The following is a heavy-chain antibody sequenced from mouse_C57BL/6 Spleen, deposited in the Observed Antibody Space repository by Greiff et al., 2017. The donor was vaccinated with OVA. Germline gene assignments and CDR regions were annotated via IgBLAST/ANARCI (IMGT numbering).Heavy chain of an antibody. V-gene: IGHV5-6*02. J-gene: IGHJ2*01. CDR1: GFTFSSYG. CDR2: ISSGGSYT. Sequence: EVKLVESGGDLVKPGGSLKLSCAASGFTFSSYGMSWVRQTPDKRLEWVATISSGGSYTYYPDSVKGRFTISRDNAKNTLYLQMRSLKSEDTAMYYCARQGGRGYYFDYWGQGTTLTVSS. CDR3: ARQGGRGYYFDY.